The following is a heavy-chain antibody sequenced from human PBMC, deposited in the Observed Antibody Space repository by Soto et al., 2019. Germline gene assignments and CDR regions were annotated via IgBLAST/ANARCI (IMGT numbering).Heavy chain of an antibody. J-gene: IGHJ4*02. Sequence: QVQLVESGGGGVQPGRSLRLSCAASGFTFSSYGMHWVRQAPGKGRERVAVIWYDGSNKYYADSVKGRFTFSRDNSKNTLYLQRNRMRADDTAVDYCARDQGDATIFGVVTAHIDSWCQGTLVSVSS. CDR1: GFTFSSYG. D-gene: IGHD3-3*01. V-gene: IGHV3-33*01. CDR3: ARDQGDATIFGVVTAHIDS. CDR2: IWYDGSNK.